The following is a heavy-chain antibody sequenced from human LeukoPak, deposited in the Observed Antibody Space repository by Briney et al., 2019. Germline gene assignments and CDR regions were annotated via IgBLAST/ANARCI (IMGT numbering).Heavy chain of an antibody. Sequence: ASVKVSCKASGGTFSSYAISWVRQAPGQGLEWMGGIIPIFGTANYAQKFQGRVTITADESTCTAYMELSSLRSEDTAVYYCARVATTYCSGGSCSWVIWGQGTMVTVSS. J-gene: IGHJ3*02. CDR2: IIPIFGTA. CDR1: GGTFSSYA. CDR3: ARVATTYCSGGSCSWVI. V-gene: IGHV1-69*13. D-gene: IGHD2-15*01.